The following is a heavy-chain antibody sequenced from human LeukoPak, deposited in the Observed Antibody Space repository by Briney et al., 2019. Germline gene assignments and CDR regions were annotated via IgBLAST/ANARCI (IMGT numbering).Heavy chain of an antibody. CDR3: ARGGFNMVPGVIIPSNSYYYYMDI. V-gene: IGHV3-21*01. CDR2: ITSGDYV. Sequence: GGSLRLSCAASGFTFSAYSMNWVRQAPGKGLEWVSSITSGDYVYFADSLKGRFTISRDNAKSSLYLQMNSLRAEDTAVYYCARGGFNMVPGVIIPSNSYYYYMDIWGKGTTVTVSS. CDR1: GFTFSAYS. D-gene: IGHD3-10*01. J-gene: IGHJ6*03.